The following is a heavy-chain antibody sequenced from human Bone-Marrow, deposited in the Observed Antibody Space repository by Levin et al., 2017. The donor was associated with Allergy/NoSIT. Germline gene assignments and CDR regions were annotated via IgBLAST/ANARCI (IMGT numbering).Heavy chain of an antibody. Sequence: GGSLRLSCAASGFTFGDYAMHWVRQVPGKGLEWVSGISWNSGSLGYAESVKGRLTISRDNAKNSLYLQMSSLRPEDTALYFCTKASHYYYESIEKWIDPWGKGTLVTVSS. D-gene: IGHD3-22*01. V-gene: IGHV3-9*01. CDR2: ISWNSGSL. CDR1: GFTFGDYA. CDR3: TKASHYYYESIEKWIDP. J-gene: IGHJ5*02.